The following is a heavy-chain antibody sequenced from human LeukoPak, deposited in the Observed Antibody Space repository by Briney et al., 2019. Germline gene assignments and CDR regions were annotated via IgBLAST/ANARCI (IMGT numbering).Heavy chain of an antibody. J-gene: IGHJ6*02. D-gene: IGHD2-21*01. Sequence: SETLSLTCTVSGGSISSYYWSWIRQPAGKGLEWIGRIYTSGSTNYNPSLKSRVTMSVDTSKNQFSLKLSSVTAADTAVYYCARGRKVIAGGGQAHQSWRENIYYYYYGMDVWGQGTTVTVSS. CDR1: GGSISSYY. V-gene: IGHV4-4*07. CDR3: ARGRKVIAGGGQAHQSWRENIYYYYYGMDV. CDR2: IYTSGST.